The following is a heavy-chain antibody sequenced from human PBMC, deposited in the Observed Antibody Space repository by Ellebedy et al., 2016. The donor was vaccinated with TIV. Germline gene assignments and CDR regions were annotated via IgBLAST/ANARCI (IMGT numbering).Heavy chain of an antibody. V-gene: IGHV4-30-2*06. D-gene: IGHD7-27*01. CDR3: ARENLIGALDY. CDR1: GGSMSSGGYS. CDR2: IYHSGST. J-gene: IGHJ4*02. Sequence: SETLSLXXDVSGGSMSSGGYSWNWIRQSPGMGLEWIGYIYHSGSTFYNPSLKSRVTMSVDRSKKQFSLDLKSVTAADTAVYYCARENLIGALDYWGQGALVTVSS.